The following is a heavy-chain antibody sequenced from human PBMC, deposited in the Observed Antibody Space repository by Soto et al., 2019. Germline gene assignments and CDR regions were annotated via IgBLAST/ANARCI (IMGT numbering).Heavy chain of an antibody. CDR2: IFFTGNT. Sequence: HLQESGPGLVKPSETLSLTCTVSGGSISSLSNHWGWIRQPPGKGLGWIGSIFFTGNTYYTPSLARRVPIAADTSRTHFSLTVNSVTAADTAVYYCASRHCSGGNCCNPGFDSWGQGTLVTVSS. CDR3: ASRHCSGGNCCNPGFDS. J-gene: IGHJ4*02. CDR1: GGSISSLSNH. D-gene: IGHD2-15*01. V-gene: IGHV4-39*02.